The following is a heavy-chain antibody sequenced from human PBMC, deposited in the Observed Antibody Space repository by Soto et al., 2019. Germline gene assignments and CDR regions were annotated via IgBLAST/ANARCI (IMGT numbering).Heavy chain of an antibody. J-gene: IGHJ6*02. CDR1: GFTFSSYG. CDR2: ISYDGSNK. D-gene: IGHD3-3*01. CDR3: AKDAGYDFWSGVYYGMDV. Sequence: QVQLVESGGGVVQPGRSLRLSCAASGFTFSSYGMHWVRQAPGKGLEWVAVISYDGSNKYYADSVKGRFTISRDNSKNTQYLQMNSQRAEDTAVYYCAKDAGYDFWSGVYYGMDVWGQGTTGTVSS. V-gene: IGHV3-30*18.